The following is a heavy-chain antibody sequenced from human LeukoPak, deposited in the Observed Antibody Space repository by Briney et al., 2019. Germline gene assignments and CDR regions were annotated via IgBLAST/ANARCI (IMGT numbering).Heavy chain of an antibody. V-gene: IGHV3-23*01. Sequence: GGSLRLSCVVSGFSISTYWMNWVRRAPGKGLEWVSAISGSGGSTYYADSVKGRFTISRDNSKNTLYLQMNSLRAEDTAVYYCAKATYQYSSGWYSVCFDYWGQGTLVTVSS. CDR2: ISGSGGST. J-gene: IGHJ4*02. D-gene: IGHD6-19*01. CDR1: GFSISTYW. CDR3: AKATYQYSSGWYSVCFDY.